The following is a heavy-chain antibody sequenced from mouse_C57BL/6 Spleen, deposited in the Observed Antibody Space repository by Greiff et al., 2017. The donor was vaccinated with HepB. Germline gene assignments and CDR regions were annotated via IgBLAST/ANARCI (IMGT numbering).Heavy chain of an antibody. J-gene: IGHJ1*03. CDR1: GYTFTDYE. CDR2: IDPETGGT. CDR3: TRDWYFDV. V-gene: IGHV1-15*01. Sequence: VKLQESGAELVRPGASVTLSCKASGYTFTDYEMHWVKQTPVHGLEWIGAIDPETGGTAYNQKFKGKAILTADKSSSTAYMELRSLTSEDSAVYYCTRDWYFDVWGTGTTVTVSS.